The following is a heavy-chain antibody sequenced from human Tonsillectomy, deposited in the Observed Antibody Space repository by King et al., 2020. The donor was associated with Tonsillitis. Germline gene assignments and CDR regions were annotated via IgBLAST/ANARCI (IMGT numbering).Heavy chain of an antibody. CDR1: GFTFSSYG. V-gene: IGHV3-33*08. CDR3: ARSYYDSSGYYLGDY. J-gene: IGHJ4*02. Sequence: VQLVESGGGVVQPGRSLRLSCAASGFTFSSYGMHWVRQAPGEGLEWVAVVWYDGSNKYYAVSVKGRFTISRDNSKNTLDLQMNSLRAEDTAVYYCARSYYDSSGYYLGDYWGQGTLVTVSS. CDR2: VWYDGSNK. D-gene: IGHD3-22*01.